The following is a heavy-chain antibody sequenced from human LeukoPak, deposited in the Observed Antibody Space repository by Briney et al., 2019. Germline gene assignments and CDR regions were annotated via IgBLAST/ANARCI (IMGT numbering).Heavy chain of an antibody. CDR3: AREGPILTLVVTFDAFDI. Sequence: GGSLRLSCVASGFTFNNYDMHWVRQAPGKGLEWVAVVTYDGNNKYFADSVKGRFTVSRDNSKNTLFLQMNSLRAEDTAVYYCAREGPILTLVVTFDAFDIRGQGAMVTVSS. V-gene: IGHV3-30*04. J-gene: IGHJ3*02. D-gene: IGHD3-22*01. CDR1: GFTFNNYD. CDR2: VTYDGNNK.